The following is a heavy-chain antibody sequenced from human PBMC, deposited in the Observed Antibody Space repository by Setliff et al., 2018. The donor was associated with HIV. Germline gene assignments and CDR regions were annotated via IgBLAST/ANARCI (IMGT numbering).Heavy chain of an antibody. Sequence: ASVKVSCKASGYSFARYGLSWARQAPGQGLEWMGWISGFNGNTKYAQSFQDRVAMTTETATSTAYMEMRSLRSDDTAVYFCARVPYRSAWFSGGHDAFDIWGQGTMVTVSS. CDR1: GYSFARYG. V-gene: IGHV1-18*01. J-gene: IGHJ3*02. D-gene: IGHD6-19*01. CDR2: ISGFNGNT. CDR3: ARVPYRSAWFSGGHDAFDI.